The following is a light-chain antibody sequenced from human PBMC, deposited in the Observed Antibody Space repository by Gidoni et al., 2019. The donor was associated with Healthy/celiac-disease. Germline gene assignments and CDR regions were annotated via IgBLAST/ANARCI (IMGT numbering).Light chain of an antibody. CDR3: QSYDSSLSGWV. CDR2: GNS. V-gene: IGLV1-40*01. CDR1: SSNIGAGYD. J-gene: IGLJ3*02. Sequence: QSALTQPPSVPGAPGQRVTIPCTGSSSNIGAGYDVHWYQQLPGTAPKRLIYGNSNRPSGVPDRFSGSKSGTSASLAITGLQAEDEADYYCQSYDSSLSGWVFGGGTKLTVL.